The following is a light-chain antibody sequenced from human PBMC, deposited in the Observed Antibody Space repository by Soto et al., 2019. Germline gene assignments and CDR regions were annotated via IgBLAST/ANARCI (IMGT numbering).Light chain of an antibody. V-gene: IGLV2-23*02. CDR2: EVI. CDR3: CSYAGGASVV. Sequence: QSVLTQPASVSGSPGQSITISCTGTISDVGRYNLVSWYQQHPDKAPKLIIYEVIERPSGVSHRFSGSTSGNTASLTISGLQTEDEAKYFCCSYAGGASVVFGGGTKLTVL. CDR1: ISDVGRYNL. J-gene: IGLJ2*01.